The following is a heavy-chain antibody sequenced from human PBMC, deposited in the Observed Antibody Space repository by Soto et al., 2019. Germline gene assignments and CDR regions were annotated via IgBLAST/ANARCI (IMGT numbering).Heavy chain of an antibody. Sequence: QLQLQESGSGLVKPSQTLSLTCAVSGGSINSDGYSWSWIRQPPGKGLEWIGYIYHSGSTYYNPSLKSRVTISVDRSKNQCSLKLSSVTAADTAVYYCASGLVTTLHYWGQGTLVTVSS. CDR3: ASGLVTTLHY. V-gene: IGHV4-30-2*01. J-gene: IGHJ4*02. D-gene: IGHD4-17*01. CDR2: IYHSGST. CDR1: GGSINSDGYS.